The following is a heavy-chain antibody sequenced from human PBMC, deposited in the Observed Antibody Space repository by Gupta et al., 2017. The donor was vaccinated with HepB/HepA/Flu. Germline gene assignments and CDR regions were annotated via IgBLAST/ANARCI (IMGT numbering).Heavy chain of an antibody. J-gene: IGHJ6*02. V-gene: IGHV1-24*01. Sequence: QVQLVQSGAEVKKPGASVKVSCKVSGYTLTELSMHWVRQAPGKGLEWMGGFDPEDGETIYAQKFQGRVTMTEDTSTDTAYMELSSLRSEDTAVYYCATGLGFGVVITHYYYYGMDVWGQGTTVTVSS. CDR3: ATGLGFGVVITHYYYYGMDV. CDR1: GYTLTELS. D-gene: IGHD3-3*01. CDR2: FDPEDGET.